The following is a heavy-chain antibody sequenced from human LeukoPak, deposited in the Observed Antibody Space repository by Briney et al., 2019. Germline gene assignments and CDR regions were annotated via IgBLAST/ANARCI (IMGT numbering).Heavy chain of an antibody. D-gene: IGHD1-26*01. Sequence: GGSLRLSCAASGFTFSSSWLHWVRQSPGRGLVWVSRISTDVTNTAYGDSVKGRFTISRDNAKNTLYLQMNSLRVEDTAVYYCARDEPGSGSYPEWGQGTLVTVSS. J-gene: IGHJ4*02. V-gene: IGHV3-74*01. CDR1: GFTFSSSW. CDR3: ARDEPGSGSYPE. CDR2: ISTDVTNT.